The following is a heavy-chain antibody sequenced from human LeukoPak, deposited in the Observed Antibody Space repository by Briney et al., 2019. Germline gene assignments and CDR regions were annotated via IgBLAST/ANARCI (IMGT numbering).Heavy chain of an antibody. V-gene: IGHV3-48*03. CDR3: ARDFLFPYCLDN. J-gene: IGHJ4*02. CDR1: GFTFSSYE. CDR2: ISGSGGNI. Sequence: GGALRLSCAASGFTFSSYEMNWVGQAPGRGLEGVSYISGSGGNIYYADSVKGRFTITSDNAKNSLFLQMNSLRGEDTAVYYCARDFLFPYCLDNWGQGPRVTVSS.